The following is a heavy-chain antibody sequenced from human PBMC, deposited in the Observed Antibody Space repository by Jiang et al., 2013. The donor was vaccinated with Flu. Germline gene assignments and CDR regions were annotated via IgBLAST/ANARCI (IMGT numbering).Heavy chain of an antibody. CDR3: ARDITGIDNYRYFDY. V-gene: IGHV3-11*04. CDR1: DVSFRDYY. Sequence: QLVESGGGLVKPGGSLTLSCEFSDVSFRDYYLNWIRQSPGKGLEWVAFMTSSGTGMYYADSVRGRFTISRDTAKNSLFLQMTSLRVEDTATYYCARDITGIDNYRYFDYWGQGSLVTVSS. D-gene: IGHD1-14*01. J-gene: IGHJ4*02. CDR2: MTSSGTGM.